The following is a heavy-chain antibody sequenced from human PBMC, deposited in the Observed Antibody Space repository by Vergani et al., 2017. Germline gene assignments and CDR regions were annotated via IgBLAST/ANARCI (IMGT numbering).Heavy chain of an antibody. CDR3: ANPSGYDDFGDDAFDI. D-gene: IGHD5-12*01. CDR2: ISGSGGST. Sequence: EVQLVESGGGLVKPGGSLRLSCAASGFTFSSYAMSWVRQAPGKGLEWVSAISGSGGSTYYADSVKGRFTISRDNSKNTLYLQMNSLRAEDTAVYYCANPSGYDDFGDDAFDIWGQGTMVTVSS. CDR1: GFTFSSYA. V-gene: IGHV3-23*04. J-gene: IGHJ3*02.